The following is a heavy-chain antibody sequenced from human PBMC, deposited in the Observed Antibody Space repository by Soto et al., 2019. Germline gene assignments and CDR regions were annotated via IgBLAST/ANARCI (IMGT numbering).Heavy chain of an antibody. V-gene: IGHV4-31*03. J-gene: IGHJ6*02. CDR3: AASCVACGGFNYYGMDV. CDR2: IYYSGST. Sequence: QVQLQESGPGLVKPSQTLSLTCTVSGGSISSGGFYWSWIRQHPGKGLEWIGYIYYSGSTYYNPSLKSRVTISVDTSKNQFSLKLSSVTAADTAVYYCAASCVACGGFNYYGMDVWGQGTTVTVSS. CDR1: GGSISSGGFY. D-gene: IGHD5-12*01.